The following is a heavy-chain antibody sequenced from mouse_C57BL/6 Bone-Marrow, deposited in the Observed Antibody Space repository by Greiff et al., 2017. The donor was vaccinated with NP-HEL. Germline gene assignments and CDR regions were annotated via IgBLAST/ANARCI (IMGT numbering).Heavy chain of an antibody. CDR3: AIHHYYYGSIPWFAY. Sequence: EVKLVESGGGLVQPGGSLKLSCAASGFTFSDYYMSWVRQTPEKRLEWVAYISNGGGSTYYPDTVKGRFTISRDNAKNTLYLQMSRLKSEDTAMYYCAIHHYYYGSIPWFAYWGQGTLVTVSA. CDR2: ISNGGGST. CDR1: GFTFSDYY. J-gene: IGHJ3*01. V-gene: IGHV5-12*01. D-gene: IGHD1-1*01.